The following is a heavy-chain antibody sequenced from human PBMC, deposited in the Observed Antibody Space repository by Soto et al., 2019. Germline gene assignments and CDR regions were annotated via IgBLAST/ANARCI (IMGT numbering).Heavy chain of an antibody. J-gene: IGHJ5*02. D-gene: IGHD6-13*01. CDR2: ISAYNGNT. V-gene: IGHV1-18*01. Sequence: ASVKVSCKASGYTFTRYVISWVRQAPGQGREWMGWISAYNGNTNYAQKLQGRVTMTTDTSTSTAYMELRSLRSDDTAVYYCARAPRIEAAYWFDPWGQGTLVTVSS. CDR3: ARAPRIEAAYWFDP. CDR1: GYTFTRYV.